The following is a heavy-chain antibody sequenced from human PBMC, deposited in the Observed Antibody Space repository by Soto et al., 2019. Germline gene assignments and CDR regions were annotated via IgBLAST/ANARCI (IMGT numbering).Heavy chain of an antibody. CDR1: GYTFTGYY. CDR2: INPNSGGT. Sequence: ASVKVSCKASGYTFTGYYMHWVRQAPGQGLEWMGWINPNSGGTNYAQKFQGWVTMTRDTSISTAYMELSRLRSDDTAVYYCARDLLMLGSRHHDAFDIWGQGTMVTVSS. CDR3: ARDLLMLGSRHHDAFDI. V-gene: IGHV1-2*04. D-gene: IGHD3-16*01. J-gene: IGHJ3*02.